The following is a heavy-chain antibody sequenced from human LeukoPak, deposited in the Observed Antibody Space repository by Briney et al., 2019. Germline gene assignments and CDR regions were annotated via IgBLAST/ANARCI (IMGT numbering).Heavy chain of an antibody. J-gene: IGHJ6*02. CDR3: ARGDIAVAGTSYYYYGMDV. D-gene: IGHD6-19*01. Sequence: SRTLSLTCAISGDSVSSNSAAWNWIRQSPSRGLEWLGRTYYRSKWYNDYAVSVKSRITINPDTSKNQFSLQLNSVTPEDTAVYYCARGDIAVAGTSYYYYGMDVWGQGTTVTVSS. CDR1: GDSVSSNSAA. V-gene: IGHV6-1*01. CDR2: TYYRSKWYN.